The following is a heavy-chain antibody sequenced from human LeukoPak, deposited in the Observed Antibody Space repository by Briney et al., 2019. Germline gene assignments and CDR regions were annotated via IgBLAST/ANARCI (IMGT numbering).Heavy chain of an antibody. J-gene: IGHJ6*02. CDR1: GFTFSSYS. CDR2: ISSSSSYI. D-gene: IGHD5-12*01. Sequence: GGSLRLSCAASGFTFSSYSMNWVRQAPGEGLEWVSSISSSSSYIYYADSVKGPFTISRDNAKNSLYLQMNSLRAEDTAVYYCARVRYSGYDYPSGMDVWGQGTTVTVSS. CDR3: ARVRYSGYDYPSGMDV. V-gene: IGHV3-21*01.